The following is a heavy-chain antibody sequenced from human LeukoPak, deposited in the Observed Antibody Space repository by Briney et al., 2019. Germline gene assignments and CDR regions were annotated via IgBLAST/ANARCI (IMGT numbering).Heavy chain of an antibody. CDR2: IYYSGST. J-gene: IGHJ4*02. Sequence: SETLSLTCTVSGGSISSYYWSWVRQPPEKGLEWIGYIYYSGSTNYNPSLKSRVTISVDTSKNQFSLKLSSVTPADTAVYYCAGARYDSSGVHWGQGTLVTVSS. V-gene: IGHV4-59*01. CDR3: AGARYDSSGVH. CDR1: GGSISSYY. D-gene: IGHD3-22*01.